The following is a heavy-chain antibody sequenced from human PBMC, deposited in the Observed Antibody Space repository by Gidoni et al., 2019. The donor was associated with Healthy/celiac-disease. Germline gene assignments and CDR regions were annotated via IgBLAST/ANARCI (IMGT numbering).Heavy chain of an antibody. J-gene: IGHJ4*02. CDR3: TRDPSTMVRGVIIRDY. V-gene: IGHV3-49*04. CDR1: GFTFGDYA. Sequence: EVQLVESGGGLVQPGRSLRLSCTASGFTFGDYAMRWVRQAPGKGLEWVGVIRSKAYGGTTEYAASVKGRFTISRDDSKSIAYLQMNSLKTEDTAVDYCTRDPSTMVRGVIIRDYWGQGTLVTVSS. D-gene: IGHD3-10*01. CDR2: IRSKAYGGTT.